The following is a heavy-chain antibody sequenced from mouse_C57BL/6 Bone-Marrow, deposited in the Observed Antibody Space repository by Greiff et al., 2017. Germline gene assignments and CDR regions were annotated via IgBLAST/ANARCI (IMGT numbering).Heavy chain of an antibody. J-gene: IGHJ1*03. D-gene: IGHD1-1*01. CDR1: GFTFSSYT. CDR3: ARRPSPHYYGSGYCWYFDV. CDR2: ISGGGGNT. V-gene: IGHV5-9*01. Sequence: EVQGVESGGGLVKPGGSLKLSCAASGFTFSSYTMSWVRQTPEKRLEWVATISGGGGNTYYPDSVKGRFTISRDNAKNTLYLQMSSLRSEDTALYYWARRPSPHYYGSGYCWYFDVWGTGTTVTVSS.